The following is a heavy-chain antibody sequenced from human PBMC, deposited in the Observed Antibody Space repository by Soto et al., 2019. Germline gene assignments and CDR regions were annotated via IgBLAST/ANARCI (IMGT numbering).Heavy chain of an antibody. J-gene: IGHJ4*02. CDR1: GFRFSGSD. CDR2: IKTKAESYAT. D-gene: IGHD2-15*01. V-gene: IGHV3-73*01. Sequence: PVGSLRLSCAASGFRFSGSDMHWVRQASGEGLEWVGRIKTKAESYATALAASVKGRFSISRDDTKNTAYLEMNSLKTEDTAVYYCTRRDCSDGNCYSDFDYWGQGALVNVSS. CDR3: TRRDCSDGNCYSDFDY.